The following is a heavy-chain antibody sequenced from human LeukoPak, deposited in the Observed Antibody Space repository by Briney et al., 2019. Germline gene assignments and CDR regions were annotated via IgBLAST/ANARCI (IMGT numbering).Heavy chain of an antibody. V-gene: IGHV4-39*07. D-gene: IGHD1-26*01. CDR1: GGSIRSSYYY. J-gene: IGHJ4*02. Sequence: SETLSLTCTVSGGSIRSSYYYWGWIRQPPGKGLEWIGSIYDSGSTYYNPSLKSRVTISVDTSKNQFSLRLSSVTAADAAVYYCVRDRELNYWGQGTLVTVSS. CDR2: IYDSGST. CDR3: VRDRELNY.